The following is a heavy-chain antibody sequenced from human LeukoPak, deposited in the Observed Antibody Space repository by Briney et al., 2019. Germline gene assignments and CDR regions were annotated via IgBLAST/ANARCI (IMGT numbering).Heavy chain of an antibody. Sequence: PSETLSLTCTVSGGSISSYYWSWIRQPPGKGLEWIGYIYYSGSTNYNPSLKSRVTISVDTSKNQFSLKLSSVTAADTPVYYCARLNSSSWLGNWFDPWGQGTLVTVSS. D-gene: IGHD6-13*01. V-gene: IGHV4-59*08. CDR3: ARLNSSSWLGNWFDP. CDR1: GGSISSYY. CDR2: IYYSGST. J-gene: IGHJ5*02.